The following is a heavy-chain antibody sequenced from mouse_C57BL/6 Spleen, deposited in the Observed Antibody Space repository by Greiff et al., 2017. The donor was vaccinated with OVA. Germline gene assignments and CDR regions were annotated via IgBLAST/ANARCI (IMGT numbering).Heavy chain of an antibody. V-gene: IGHV1-64*01. J-gene: IGHJ3*01. Sequence: VKLVESGAELVKPGASVKLSCKASGYTFTSYWMHWVKQRPGQGLEWIGMIHPNSGSTNYNEKFKSKATLTVDKSSSTAYMQLSSLTSEDSAVYYCAIYSWPPWFAYWGQGTLVTVSA. CDR1: GYTFTSYW. CDR3: AIYSWPPWFAY. CDR2: IHPNSGST.